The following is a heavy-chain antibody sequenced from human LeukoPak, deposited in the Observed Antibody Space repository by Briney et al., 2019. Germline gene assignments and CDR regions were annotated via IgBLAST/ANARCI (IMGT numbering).Heavy chain of an antibody. V-gene: IGHV4-34*01. CDR2: INHSGST. CDR1: GGSFSGYY. CDR3: ARHLSGWYDVGLHY. J-gene: IGHJ4*02. Sequence: SETLSLTCAVYGGSFSGYYWSWIRQPPGKGLEWIGEINHSGSTNYNPSLKSRVTTSVDTSKNQFSLKLSSVTAADTAVYYCARHLSGWYDVGLHYWGQGTLVTVSS. D-gene: IGHD6-19*01.